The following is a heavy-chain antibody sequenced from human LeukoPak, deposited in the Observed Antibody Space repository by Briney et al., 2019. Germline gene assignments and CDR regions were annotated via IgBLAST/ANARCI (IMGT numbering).Heavy chain of an antibody. V-gene: IGHV3-53*01. CDR1: GFTVSSNY. CDR2: IYSGGST. D-gene: IGHD3-22*01. CDR3: ARAWGYYDSSGYRAGAFDI. J-gene: IGHJ3*02. Sequence: GGSLRLSCAASGFTVSSNYMSWVRQAPGKGLEWVSVIYSGGSTYYADSVKGRFTISRDNSKNTLYLQMNSLRAEDTAVYYCARAWGYYDSSGYRAGAFDIWGQGTMVTVSS.